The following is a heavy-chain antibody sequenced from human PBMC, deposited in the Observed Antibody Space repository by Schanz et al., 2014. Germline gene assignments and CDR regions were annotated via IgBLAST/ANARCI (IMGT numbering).Heavy chain of an antibody. Sequence: QVQLLQSGAEVKKPGASVKVSCKASGYTFTVYYMHWVRQAPGQGLEWLGWINPSSGGTNYAQKFQGRVTMSRDMSISTAYMELNRLRSDDTAVYYCARDSHRRVAGPGYWGQGTLVTVSS. V-gene: IGHV1-2*02. CDR2: INPSSGGT. J-gene: IGHJ4*02. CDR3: ARDSHRRVAGPGY. CDR1: GYTFTVYY.